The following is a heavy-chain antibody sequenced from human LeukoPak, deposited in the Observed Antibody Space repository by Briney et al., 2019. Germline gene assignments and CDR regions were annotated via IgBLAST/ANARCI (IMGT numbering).Heavy chain of an antibody. D-gene: IGHD4-17*01. CDR2: IQFSGGTT. Sequence: GASVKASCKASGNTFIGYWIHWVRQAPGQGLEWMGAIQFSGGTTTYAQKFQGRVTMTRDTSTNTVYMELNSLRSDDTAVYYCAREGTTTVTKNFDYWGQGTLVTVSS. J-gene: IGHJ4*02. CDR3: AREGTTTVTKNFDY. V-gene: IGHV1-46*01. CDR1: GNTFIGYW.